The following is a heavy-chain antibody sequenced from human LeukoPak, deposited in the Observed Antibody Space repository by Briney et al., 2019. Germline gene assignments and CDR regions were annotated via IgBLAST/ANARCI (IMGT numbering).Heavy chain of an antibody. CDR1: GGSISSHY. J-gene: IGHJ6*03. Sequence: PSETLSLTCTVSGGSISSHYWSWIRQPPGKGLEWIGYIYYSGSTNYNPSLKSRVTISVDTSKNQFSLKLSSVTAADTAVYYCARTNYYDSSGYPYYYYYYYMDVWGKGTAVTVSS. V-gene: IGHV4-59*11. CDR3: ARTNYYDSSGYPYYYYYYYMDV. D-gene: IGHD3-22*01. CDR2: IYYSGST.